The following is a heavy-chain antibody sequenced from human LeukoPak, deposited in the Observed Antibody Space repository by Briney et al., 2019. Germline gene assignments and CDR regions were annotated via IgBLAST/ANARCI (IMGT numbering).Heavy chain of an antibody. Sequence: SQTLSLTCAISGDNVSSNSATWNWIRQSPSRGLEWLGRTYYRSKWYNDYAVSVKSRMTIIPDTSKNQFSLQLNSVTPDDTAVYYCAREDRIAAAGPLDYWGQGTLVTVSS. CDR1: GDNVSSNSAT. CDR2: TYYRSKWYN. D-gene: IGHD6-13*01. J-gene: IGHJ4*02. V-gene: IGHV6-1*01. CDR3: AREDRIAAAGPLDY.